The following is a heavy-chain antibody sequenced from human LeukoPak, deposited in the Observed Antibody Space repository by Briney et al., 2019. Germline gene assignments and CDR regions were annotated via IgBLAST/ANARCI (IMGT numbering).Heavy chain of an antibody. Sequence: PGGSLRLSCAASGFTFSSYAMSWVRQAPGKGLEWVSAISGSGGSTYYADSVKGRFTISGDNSKNTLYLQMNSLRAEDTAVYYCAKDQTYYYDSSGHYYFDYWGQGTLVTVSS. CDR1: GFTFSSYA. V-gene: IGHV3-23*01. CDR3: AKDQTYYYDSSGHYYFDY. D-gene: IGHD3-22*01. CDR2: ISGSGGST. J-gene: IGHJ4*02.